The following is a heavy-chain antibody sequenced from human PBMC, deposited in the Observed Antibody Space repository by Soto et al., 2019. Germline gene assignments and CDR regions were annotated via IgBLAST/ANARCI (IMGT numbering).Heavy chain of an antibody. V-gene: IGHV3-23*01. Sequence: PGGSLRLSCAASGFTFSSYAMSWVRQAPGKGLEWVSAISGSGGSTYYADSVKGRFTISRDNSKNTLYLQMNSLRAEDTAVYYCAKDVGAAQGFNPGFDYWGQGTLVTVSS. D-gene: IGHD1-26*01. CDR3: AKDVGAAQGFNPGFDY. CDR1: GFTFSSYA. J-gene: IGHJ4*02. CDR2: ISGSGGST.